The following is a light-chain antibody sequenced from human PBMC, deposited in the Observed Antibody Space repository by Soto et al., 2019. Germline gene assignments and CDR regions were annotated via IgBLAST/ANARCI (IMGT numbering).Light chain of an antibody. CDR3: QQRSNWPPSLT. V-gene: IGKV3-11*01. J-gene: IGKJ4*01. Sequence: EIVLPQSPATLSLSPGERATLSCRASQSVSSYLAWYQQKPGQAPRLLIYDASNRATGIPARFSGSGSGTDFSIPISSLEPEDFAVYFCQQRSNWPPSLTFGGGTKVEIK. CDR2: DAS. CDR1: QSVSSY.